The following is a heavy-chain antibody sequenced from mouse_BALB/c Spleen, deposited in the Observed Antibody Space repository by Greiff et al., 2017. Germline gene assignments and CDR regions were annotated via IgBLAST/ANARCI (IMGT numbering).Heavy chain of an antibody. CDR2: ISSGSSTI. J-gene: IGHJ4*01. CDR3: ARESSITTGYAMDY. CDR1: GFTFSSFG. V-gene: IGHV5-17*02. Sequence: EVHLVESGGGLVQPGGSRKLSCAASGFTFSSFGMHWVRQAPEKGLEWVAYISSGSSTIYYADTVKGRFTISRDNPKNTLFLQMTSLRSEDTAMYYCARESSITTGYAMDYWGQGTSVTVSS. D-gene: IGHD1-1*01.